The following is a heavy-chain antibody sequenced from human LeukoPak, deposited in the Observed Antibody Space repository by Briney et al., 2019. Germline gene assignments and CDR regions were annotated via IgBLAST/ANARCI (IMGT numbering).Heavy chain of an antibody. D-gene: IGHD2-2*01. CDR3: ARQNRYCSSTSCYYYYYYGMDV. CDR1: GGSISSHY. V-gene: IGHV4-59*08. CDR2: IYYSGST. J-gene: IGHJ6*02. Sequence: PSETLSLTCTVSGGSISSHYWSWIRQPPGKGLEWIGYIYYSGSTNYNPSLKSRVTISVDTSKNQFSLKLSSVTAADTAVYYCARQNRYCSSTSCYYYYYYGMDVWGQGTTVTVSS.